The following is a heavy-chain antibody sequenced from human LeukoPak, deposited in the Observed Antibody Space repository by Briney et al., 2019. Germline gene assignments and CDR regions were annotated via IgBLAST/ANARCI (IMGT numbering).Heavy chain of an antibody. Sequence: GGSLRLSCAASGFTFSSYAMHWVRQAPGKGLEWVAVISYDGSNKYYADSVKGRFTISRDNSKNTLYLQMNSLRAEDTAVYYCARDSYGDFPDWFDPWGQGTLVTVSS. CDR1: GFTFSSYA. D-gene: IGHD4-17*01. CDR3: ARDSYGDFPDWFDP. J-gene: IGHJ5*02. CDR2: ISYDGSNK. V-gene: IGHV3-30*04.